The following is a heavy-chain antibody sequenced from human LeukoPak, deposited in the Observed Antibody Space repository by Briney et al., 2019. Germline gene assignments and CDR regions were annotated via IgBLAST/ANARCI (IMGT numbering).Heavy chain of an antibody. V-gene: IGHV3-74*01. D-gene: IGHD2-15*01. CDR3: ARGGGTFDY. CDR2: INSDGSST. J-gene: IGHJ4*02. Sequence: GGSLRLSCAASGFTFSSYAITWVRQAPGKGLVWVSRINSDGSSTSYADSVKGRFTISRDNAKNTLYLQMNSLRAEDTAVYYCARGGGTFDYWGQGTLVTVSS. CDR1: GFTFSSYA.